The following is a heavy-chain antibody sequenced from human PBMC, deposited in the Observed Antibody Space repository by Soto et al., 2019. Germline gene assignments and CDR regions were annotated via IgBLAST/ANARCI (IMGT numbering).Heavy chain of an antibody. CDR1: GFTFSNAW. Sequence: PGGSLRLSCAASGFTFSNAWMSWVRQAPGKGLEWVGRIKSKTDGGTTDYAAPVKGRFTISRDDSKNTLYLQMNSLKTEDTAVYSCTTDLLRYYYGPGGRPSYYYYGLDVWGQGTTVTVSS. CDR3: TTDLLRYYYGPGGRPSYYYYGLDV. CDR2: IKSKTDGGTT. D-gene: IGHD3-10*01. J-gene: IGHJ6*01. V-gene: IGHV3-15*01.